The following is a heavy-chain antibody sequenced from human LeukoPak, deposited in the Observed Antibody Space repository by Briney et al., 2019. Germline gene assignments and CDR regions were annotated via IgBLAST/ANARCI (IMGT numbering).Heavy chain of an antibody. J-gene: IGHJ4*02. Sequence: GGSLRLSCAASGFTFSSYSMNWVRQAPGKGLEWVSAISDSGDSTYYADSVKGRFTVSRDNSKNTLYLQMNSLRAEDTAIYYCAKRVSYGSGTNYFDYWGQGTLVTVSS. CDR3: AKRVSYGSGTNYFDY. CDR2: ISDSGDST. D-gene: IGHD3-10*01. V-gene: IGHV3-23*01. CDR1: GFTFSSYS.